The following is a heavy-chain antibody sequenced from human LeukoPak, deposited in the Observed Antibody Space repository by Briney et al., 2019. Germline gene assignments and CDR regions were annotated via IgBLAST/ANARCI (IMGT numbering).Heavy chain of an antibody. CDR2: ISYDGSNK. CDR1: GFTFSSYA. V-gene: IGHV3-30-3*01. J-gene: IGHJ2*01. Sequence: GGSLRLSCAASGFTFSSYAMHWVRQAPGKGLEWVAVISYDGSNKYYADPMKGRFTISRDNSKNTLYLQMNSLRTEDTPVYYCASSAAAGTSNWYFDLWGRGTLVTVSS. D-gene: IGHD6-13*01. CDR3: ASSAAAGTSNWYFDL.